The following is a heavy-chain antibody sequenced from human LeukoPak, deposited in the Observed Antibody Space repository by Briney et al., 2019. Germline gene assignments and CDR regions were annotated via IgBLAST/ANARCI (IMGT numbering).Heavy chain of an antibody. CDR3: AKDLSYLMIVLPKTTDAFDI. D-gene: IGHD3-22*01. CDR1: GFTFSSYG. V-gene: IGHV3-30*18. Sequence: GGSLRLSCAASGFTFSSYGMHWVRQAPGKGLEWVAVISYDGSNKCYADSVKGRFTISRDNSKNTLYLQMNSLRAEDTAVYYCAKDLSYLMIVLPKTTDAFDIWGQGTMVTVSS. J-gene: IGHJ3*02. CDR2: ISYDGSNK.